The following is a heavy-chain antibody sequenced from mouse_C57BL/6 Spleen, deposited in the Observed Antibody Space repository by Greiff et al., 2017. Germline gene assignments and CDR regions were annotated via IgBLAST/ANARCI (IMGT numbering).Heavy chain of an antibody. V-gene: IGHV1-18*01. J-gene: IGHJ3*01. D-gene: IGHD2-4*01. CDR1: GYTFTDYN. CDR2: INPNNGGT. Sequence: VQLKESGPELVKPGASVKIPCKASGYTFTDYNMDWVKQSHGKSLEWIGDINPNNGGTIYNQKFKGKATLTVDKSSSTAYMELRSLTSEDTAVYYCARSDDYHTWFAYWGQGTLGTVSA. CDR3: ARSDDYHTWFAY.